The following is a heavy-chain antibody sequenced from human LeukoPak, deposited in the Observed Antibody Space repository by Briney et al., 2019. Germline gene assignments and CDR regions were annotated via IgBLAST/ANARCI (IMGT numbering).Heavy chain of an antibody. CDR1: GFTFSSYA. CDR3: ARVGRYCSGGSCHLTWFDP. J-gene: IGHJ5*02. Sequence: GGSLRLSCAASGFTFSSYAMHWVRQAPGKGLEWVSSISSSSSYIYYADSVKGRFTISRDNAKNSLYLQMNSLRAEDTAVYYCARVGRYCSGGSCHLTWFDPWGQGTLVTVSS. D-gene: IGHD2-15*01. CDR2: ISSSSSYI. V-gene: IGHV3-21*01.